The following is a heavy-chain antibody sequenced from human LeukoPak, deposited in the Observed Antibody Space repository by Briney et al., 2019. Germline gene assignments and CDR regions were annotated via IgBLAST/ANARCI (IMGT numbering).Heavy chain of an antibody. D-gene: IGHD6-19*01. CDR3: ARSPSPYSSGWYFDC. V-gene: IGHV6-1*01. J-gene: IGHJ4*02. CDR2: TYQRSKWYN. Sequence: SQTLSLTCAISGDIVSINSAAWNWIRQSPSRGLEWLGRTYQRSKWYNDYAVSVKSRITINPDISKNQFSLQLNSVTPEGTAVYYCARSPSPYSSGWYFDCWGQGTLVTVSS. CDR1: GDIVSINSAA.